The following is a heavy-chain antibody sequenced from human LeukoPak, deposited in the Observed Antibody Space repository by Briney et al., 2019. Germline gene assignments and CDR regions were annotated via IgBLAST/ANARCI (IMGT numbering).Heavy chain of an antibody. V-gene: IGHV3-15*01. Sequence: GGSLRLSCAASGFTFSSYAMYWVRQAPGKGLEWVGRIKSKIDGGTIDYAAPVKGRFTISRGDSRNTLYLQMNSLKTEDTAVYYCTTRRQDGWWGQGTLVTVSS. D-gene: IGHD2-15*01. J-gene: IGHJ4*02. CDR3: TTRRQDGW. CDR2: IKSKIDGGTI. CDR1: GFTFSSYA.